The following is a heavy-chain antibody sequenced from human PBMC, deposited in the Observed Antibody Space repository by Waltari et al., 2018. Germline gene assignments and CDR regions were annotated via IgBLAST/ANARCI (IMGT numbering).Heavy chain of an antibody. CDR1: GFTFSSYW. CDR2: IKQDGSTK. V-gene: IGHV3-7*01. D-gene: IGHD5-12*01. Sequence: VQLVESGGGVVQPGRSLSLSCAASGFTFSSYWMGWVRQAPGKGLEWVANIKQDGSTKYYVDSVKGRFTISRDNAKNSLYLQMNSLRAEDTAVYYCGRDRGWRQHDYWGQGTLVTVSS. J-gene: IGHJ4*02. CDR3: GRDRGWRQHDY.